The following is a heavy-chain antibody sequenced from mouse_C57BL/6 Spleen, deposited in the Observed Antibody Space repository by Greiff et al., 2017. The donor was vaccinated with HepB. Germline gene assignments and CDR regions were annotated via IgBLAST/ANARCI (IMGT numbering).Heavy chain of an antibody. CDR1: GYTFTSYW. CDR2: IDPSDSYT. J-gene: IGHJ3*01. CDR3: ARYSDYDEAWFAY. Sequence: QVQLQQPGAELVKPGASVKLSCKASGYTFTSYWMQWVKQRPGQGLEWIGEIDPSDSYTNYNQKFKGKATLTVDTSSSTAYMQLSSLTSEDSAVYYCARYSDYDEAWFAYWGQGTLVTVSA. D-gene: IGHD2-4*01. V-gene: IGHV1-50*01.